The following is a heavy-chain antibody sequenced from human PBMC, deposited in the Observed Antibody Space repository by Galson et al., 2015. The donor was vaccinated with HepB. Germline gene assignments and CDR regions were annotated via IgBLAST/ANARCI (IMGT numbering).Heavy chain of an antibody. CDR3: ARWSLAFDF. CDR2: INQDGGAR. J-gene: IGHJ3*01. CDR1: GFTFTNYY. Sequence: SLRLSCAASGFTFTNYYMGWVRQAPGKGLGWVAYINQDGGARFYVDSVRGRFTISRDNADNLLYLQMNSLRVEDTAVYYCARWSLAFDFWGQGTMLTVSS. V-gene: IGHV3-7*01.